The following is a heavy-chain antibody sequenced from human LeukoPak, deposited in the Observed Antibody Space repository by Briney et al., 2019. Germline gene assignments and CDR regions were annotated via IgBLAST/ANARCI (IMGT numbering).Heavy chain of an antibody. D-gene: IGHD3-22*01. J-gene: IGHJ1*01. CDR3: ARAPSEIGGYYPEYFRD. CDR1: GFTFSTYW. V-gene: IGHV3-74*01. Sequence: GGSLKLLCAASGFTFSTYWMHWVRQAPGKGLVWVSRIKSDWSTNYADSVKGRFTISTDNANNTLSLQMNSLRPEDTGVYYCARAPSEIGGYYPEYFRDCGQGALVTVSS. CDR2: IKSDWST.